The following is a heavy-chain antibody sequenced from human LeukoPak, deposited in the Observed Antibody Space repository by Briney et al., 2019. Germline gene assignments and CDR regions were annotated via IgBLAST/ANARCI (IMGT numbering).Heavy chain of an antibody. Sequence: SETLSLTCSVSAGSLSTYWWSWIRQPPGKGLEWIGFIHYTGGTLYNPSLKSRVTLSVDVSKSQFSLSLTSATTADTAVYYCARTGSSGSYVLDYWGQGTLVPSPQ. CDR1: AGSLSTYW. D-gene: IGHD3-10*01. V-gene: IGHV4-59*01. CDR2: IHYTGGT. CDR3: ARTGSSGSYVLDY. J-gene: IGHJ4*02.